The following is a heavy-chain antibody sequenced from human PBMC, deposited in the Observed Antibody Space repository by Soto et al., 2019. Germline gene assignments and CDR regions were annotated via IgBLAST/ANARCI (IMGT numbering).Heavy chain of an antibody. CDR2: ISSSSSYT. CDR3: ARDLSSQSAFGI. J-gene: IGHJ3*02. V-gene: IGHV3-11*06. Sequence: GGSLRLSCAASGFTFSDYYMSWIRQAPGKGLEWVSYISSSSSYTNYADSVKGRFTISRDNAKNSLYLQMNSLRAEDTAVYYCARDLSSQSAFGIWGQGTMVTVSS. CDR1: GFTFSDYY.